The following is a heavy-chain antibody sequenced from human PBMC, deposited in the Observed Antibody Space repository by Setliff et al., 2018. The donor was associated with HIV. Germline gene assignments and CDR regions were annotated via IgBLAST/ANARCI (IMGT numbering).Heavy chain of an antibody. CDR2: ISSSSSTI. Sequence: PGGSMRLSCSASGFTFSSNAMYWVRQAPGKGLEYVSSISSSSSTIYYADSVKGRFTISRDNAKNSLYLQMNSLRDDDTAVYYCSGSYQAMDYWGQGTLVTVSS. V-gene: IGHV3-48*02. CDR3: SGSYQAMDY. J-gene: IGHJ4*02. CDR1: GFTFSSNA. D-gene: IGHD1-26*01.